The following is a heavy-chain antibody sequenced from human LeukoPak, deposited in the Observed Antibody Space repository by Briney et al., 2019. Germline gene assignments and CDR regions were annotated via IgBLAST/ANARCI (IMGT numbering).Heavy chain of an antibody. Sequence: PGGSLRLSCAASGFTFSSYAMSWVRQAPGKGLEWVSSIGGSGGSTYYADSVKGRFTISRDNSKNTLYLQMNSLRAEDTAVYYCAKDGGSYTYNWFDPWGQGTLVTVSS. CDR2: IGGSGGST. D-gene: IGHD1-26*01. CDR1: GFTFSSYA. V-gene: IGHV3-23*01. CDR3: AKDGGSYTYNWFDP. J-gene: IGHJ5*02.